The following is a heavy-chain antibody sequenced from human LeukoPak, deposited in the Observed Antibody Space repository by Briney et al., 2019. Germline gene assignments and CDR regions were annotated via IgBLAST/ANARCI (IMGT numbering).Heavy chain of an antibody. Sequence: GGSLRLSCAASGFKFSNHWMHWVRQSPGKGLVWVARINNDGSDTSHADFVEGRFTISRDNAANTLYLQMNSLRVEDTAMYFCARNNWGIDEWGQGTLVTVSS. D-gene: IGHD7-27*01. V-gene: IGHV3-74*01. CDR2: INNDGSDT. CDR1: GFKFSNHW. CDR3: ARNNWGIDE. J-gene: IGHJ4*02.